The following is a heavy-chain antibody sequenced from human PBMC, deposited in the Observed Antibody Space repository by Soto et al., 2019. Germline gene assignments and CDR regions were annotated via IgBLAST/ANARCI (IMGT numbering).Heavy chain of an antibody. J-gene: IGHJ5*02. Sequence: GESLKISCRVSGYPFTIYWIGWVRQMPGKGVEWRGIIYPSGSDTRYSPSFQGQVTISADQSINTAYLQWDSLKASDTAIYYCARTANTAADHSDLWGQAAPVTVST. CDR3: ARTANTAADHSDL. CDR2: IYPSGSDT. V-gene: IGHV5-51*01. D-gene: IGHD2-21*02. CDR1: GYPFTIYW.